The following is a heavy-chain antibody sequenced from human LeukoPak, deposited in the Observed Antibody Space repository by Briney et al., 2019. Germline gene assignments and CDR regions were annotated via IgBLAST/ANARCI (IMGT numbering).Heavy chain of an antibody. CDR3: ARDGCSGGNCHNFRY. J-gene: IGHJ4*02. CDR1: GFTFSSYG. V-gene: IGHV3-30*19. CDR2: ISYDGSNK. Sequence: TGGSLRLSCAASGFTFSSYGMHWVRQAPGKGLEWVAIISYDGSNKYYADSVKGRFTISRDNSKNTLYLQMNSLRAEDTAVYYCARDGCSGGNCHNFRYWGQGTLVTVSS. D-gene: IGHD2-15*01.